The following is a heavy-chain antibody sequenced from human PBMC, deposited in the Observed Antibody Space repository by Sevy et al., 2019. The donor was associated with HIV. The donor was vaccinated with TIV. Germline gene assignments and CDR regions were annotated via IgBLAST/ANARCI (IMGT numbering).Heavy chain of an antibody. Sequence: GGSLRLSCAASGFTFSSYAMNWVRQAPGKGLQWVSGLSGGGGSTYYADSVKGRFAISRDNSKNTLYLQMNSLRAEDTAVYYCAKDRIWELGDAFDIWGQGTMVPVSS. J-gene: IGHJ3*02. V-gene: IGHV3-23*01. CDR3: AKDRIWELGDAFDI. CDR2: LSGGGGST. D-gene: IGHD1-26*01. CDR1: GFTFSSYA.